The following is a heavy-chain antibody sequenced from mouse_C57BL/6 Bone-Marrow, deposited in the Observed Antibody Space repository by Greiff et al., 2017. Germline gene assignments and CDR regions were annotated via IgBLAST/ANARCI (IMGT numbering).Heavy chain of an antibody. D-gene: IGHD2-4*01. V-gene: IGHV1-50*01. CDR3: ERGYDYDGYFDV. J-gene: IGHJ1*03. CDR2: IDPSDSYT. Sequence: VQLQQPGAELVKPGASVKLSCKASGYTFTSYWMQWVKQRPGQGLEWIGEIDPSDSYTNYNQKVKGKATLTVDTSSSTAYMQLSSLTSEDSAVYDCERGYDYDGYFDVWGTGTTVTVSS. CDR1: GYTFTSYW.